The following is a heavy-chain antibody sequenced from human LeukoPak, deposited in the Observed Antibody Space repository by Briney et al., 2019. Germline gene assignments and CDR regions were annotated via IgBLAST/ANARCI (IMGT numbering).Heavy chain of an antibody. J-gene: IGHJ6*03. CDR2: IKQDGSEK. V-gene: IGHV3-7*01. CDR3: ARYVAMIPYYYYMDV. Sequence: GGSLRLSCAASGFTFSSYWMSWVRQAPGKGLEWVANIKQDGSEKYYVDSVKGRFTISRDNAKNSLYLQMNSLRAEDTAVYYCARYVAMIPYYYYMDVWGKGTTVTVSS. D-gene: IGHD2-21*01. CDR1: GFTFSSYW.